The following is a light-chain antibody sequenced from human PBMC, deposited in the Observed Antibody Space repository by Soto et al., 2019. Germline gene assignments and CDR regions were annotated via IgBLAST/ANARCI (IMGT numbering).Light chain of an antibody. Sequence: QSALTQSPSASGSPGQSVTISCTGTSSDVGGYNYVSWYQQHPGKAPTLMIYEVSKRPSGVPDRFSGSKSGNTASLTVSGLQAEDEADYYCSSYAGSKGVFGGGTKLTVL. J-gene: IGLJ2*01. CDR3: SSYAGSKGV. CDR1: SSDVGGYNY. CDR2: EVS. V-gene: IGLV2-8*01.